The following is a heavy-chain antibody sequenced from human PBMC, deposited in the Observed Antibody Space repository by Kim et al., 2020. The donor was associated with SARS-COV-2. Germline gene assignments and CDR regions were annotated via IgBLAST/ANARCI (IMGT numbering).Heavy chain of an antibody. CDR2: INHSGST. CDR3: ARGGGGWYWFDP. D-gene: IGHD6-19*01. Sequence: SETLSLTCAVYGGSFSGYYWSWIRQPPGKGLEWIGEINHSGSTNYNPSLKSRVTISVDTSKNQFSLKLSSVTAADTAVYYCARGGGGWYWFDPRGQGTLVTVSS. J-gene: IGHJ5*02. V-gene: IGHV4-34*01. CDR1: GGSFSGYY.